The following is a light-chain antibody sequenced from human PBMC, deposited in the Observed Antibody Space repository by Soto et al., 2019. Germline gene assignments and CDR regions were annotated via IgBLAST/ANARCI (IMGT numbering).Light chain of an antibody. J-gene: IGKJ1*01. CDR2: AAS. CDR3: QQYGSAPWT. Sequence: MVLTQSSGTLPLYPGERATLSCRASLSVASNYVAWYQQKPGQAPRLLIHAASGRATGITDRFSGSGSGPDFALTIIRLEPEDCAVYYCQQYGSAPWTFGQGTNLEIK. V-gene: IGKV3-20*01. CDR1: LSVASNY.